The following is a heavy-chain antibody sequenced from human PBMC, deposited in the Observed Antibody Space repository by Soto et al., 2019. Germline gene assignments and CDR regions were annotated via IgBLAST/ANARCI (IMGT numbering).Heavy chain of an antibody. CDR1: GYTFTSYG. Sequence: QVQLVQSGAEVKKPGASVKVSCKASGYTFTSYGLSWVRQAPGQGLEWMGWINGYTGNTNYAQKFQVRVTLTTDTSTNTAYLDLWTLISDDTAVYYCARSWVTGKGGIDVWGQGTTVTVSS. V-gene: IGHV1-18*01. CDR3: ARSWVTGKGGIDV. D-gene: IGHD3-16*01. CDR2: INGYTGNT. J-gene: IGHJ6*02.